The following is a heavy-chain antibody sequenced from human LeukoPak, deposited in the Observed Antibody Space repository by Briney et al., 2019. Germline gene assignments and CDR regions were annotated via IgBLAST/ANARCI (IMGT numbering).Heavy chain of an antibody. V-gene: IGHV3-74*01. J-gene: IGHJ4*02. CDR2: INSDGSST. CDR1: GFTFSSYW. D-gene: IGHD3-10*01. Sequence: GGSLRLSCAASGFTFSSYWMHWVRQAPGKGLVWVSRINSDGSSTFYADSVKGRFTTSRDNAENTVYLQMNSLRVDDTAVYYCARIPGGSGSQYDYWGQGTLVIVSS. CDR3: ARIPGGSGSQYDY.